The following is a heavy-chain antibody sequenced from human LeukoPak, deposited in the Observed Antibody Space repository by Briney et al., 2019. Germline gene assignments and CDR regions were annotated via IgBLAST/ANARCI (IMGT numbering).Heavy chain of an antibody. CDR1: GFTFSAYG. V-gene: IGHV3-30*18. Sequence: PGGSLRLSCAVSGFTFSAYGMHWVRQAPGKGLEWVAIISYDGINKYYPDSVKGRFTISRDNSKNTLYLQMNSLRVEDTAVYYCAKDTRDDHHSDYWGQGTLVTVSS. D-gene: IGHD1-14*01. CDR3: AKDTRDDHHSDY. J-gene: IGHJ4*02. CDR2: ISYDGINK.